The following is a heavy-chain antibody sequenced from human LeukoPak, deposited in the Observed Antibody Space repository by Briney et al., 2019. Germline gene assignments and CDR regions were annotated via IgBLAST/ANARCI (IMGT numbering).Heavy chain of an antibody. V-gene: IGHV3-23*01. J-gene: IGHJ4*02. CDR3: AKDPQWELPSPFDH. Sequence: GGSLRLSCAASGFTFSSYAMSWVRQAPGKGLEWVSAISGSGGSTYYADSVKGWFSISRDNSKNTLYLLMNSLRAEDTAVYYCAKDPQWELPSPFDHWGQGTLVTVSS. CDR1: GFTFSSYA. D-gene: IGHD1-26*01. CDR2: ISGSGGST.